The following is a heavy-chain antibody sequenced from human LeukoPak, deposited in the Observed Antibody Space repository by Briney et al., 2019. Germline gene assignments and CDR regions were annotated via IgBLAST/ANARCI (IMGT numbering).Heavy chain of an antibody. V-gene: IGHV3-48*01. Sequence: PGGSLRLSCAASGFTFSIFSMNWVRQAPGKGLEWVSYISSSSSSIYYADSVKGRFTVSRDNAKNSLYLQVNSLRAEDTAVFYCARARGTMVDAFDIWGQGTMVTVSS. CDR1: GFTFSIFS. CDR3: ARARGTMVDAFDI. J-gene: IGHJ3*02. D-gene: IGHD3-10*01. CDR2: ISSSSSSI.